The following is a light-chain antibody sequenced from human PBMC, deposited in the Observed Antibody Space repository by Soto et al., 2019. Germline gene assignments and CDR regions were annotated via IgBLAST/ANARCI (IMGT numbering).Light chain of an antibody. V-gene: IGKV3-20*01. CDR2: GAS. CDR3: QQYRSSPLT. J-gene: IGKJ5*01. CDR1: QIVSSSY. Sequence: ENVLTPTPGTPSLSPGEKATPSCRASQIVSSSYLAGYQQKPGQAPRLLIYGASSRATGIPDRFSGSGSGTDFTLTISRLEPEDFAVYYCQQYRSSPLTFGRGTRLEIK.